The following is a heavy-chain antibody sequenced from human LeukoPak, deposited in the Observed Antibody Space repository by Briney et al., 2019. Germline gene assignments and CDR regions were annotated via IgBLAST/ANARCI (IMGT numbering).Heavy chain of an antibody. D-gene: IGHD3-22*01. J-gene: IGHJ4*02. CDR1: GGSISSYY. CDR2: IYTSGST. CDR3: ARGRAYHDSTGYYY. Sequence: SETLSLTCTVSGGSISSYYWSWIRQPAGKGLEWIGRIYTSGSTNYNPSLKSRVTKSVDTSKNQFSLKVSSVTAADTAVYYCARGRAYHDSTGYYYWGQGTLVTASS. V-gene: IGHV4-4*07.